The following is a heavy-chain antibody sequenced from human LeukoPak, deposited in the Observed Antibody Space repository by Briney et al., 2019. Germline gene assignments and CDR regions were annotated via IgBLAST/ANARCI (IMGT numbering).Heavy chain of an antibody. CDR1: GGSFSGYY. D-gene: IGHD3-16*01. V-gene: IGHV4-34*01. CDR3: ARGRGGPY. Sequence: SETLSLTCAVYGGSFSGYYWSWICQPPGKGLEWIGEINHSGSTNYNPSLKSRVTISVDTSKNQFSLKLSSVTAADTAVYYCARGRGGPYWGQGTLVTVSS. CDR2: INHSGST. J-gene: IGHJ4*02.